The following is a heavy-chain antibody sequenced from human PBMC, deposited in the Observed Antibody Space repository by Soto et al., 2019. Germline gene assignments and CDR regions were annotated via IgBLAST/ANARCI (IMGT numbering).Heavy chain of an antibody. J-gene: IGHJ4*02. CDR3: QYYYDSSGVPYFDF. Sequence: GGSLRLSCAASGFTFSKAWMSWVRQAPGKGLEWVGRIKSETDGGTTDYAAPVKGRFTISRDESKNTLYLQMNSLQTEDTAVYYCQYYYDSSGVPYFDFWGQGTLVTVSS. D-gene: IGHD3-22*01. CDR1: GFTFSKAW. CDR2: IKSETDGGTT. V-gene: IGHV3-15*01.